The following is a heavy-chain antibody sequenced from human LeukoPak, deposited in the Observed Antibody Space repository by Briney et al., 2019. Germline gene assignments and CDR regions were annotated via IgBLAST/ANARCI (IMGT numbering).Heavy chain of an antibody. Sequence: SETLPLTCTVSSGSISSSTYYWGWIRQPPGKGLEWIGDISYNGRTNYTPSPKSRVTISVDTSKNQFSLKLRFVTASDTAVYYCAREITGGSFNWFDPWGQGTLVTVSS. CDR1: SGSISSSTYY. CDR3: AREITGGSFNWFDP. CDR2: ISYNGRT. D-gene: IGHD1-26*01. J-gene: IGHJ5*02. V-gene: IGHV4-39*02.